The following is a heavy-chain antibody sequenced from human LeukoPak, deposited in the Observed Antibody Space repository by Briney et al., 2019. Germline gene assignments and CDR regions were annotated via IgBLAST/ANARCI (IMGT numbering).Heavy chain of an antibody. V-gene: IGHV1-8*03. CDR3: ARGRAARPRRHGSNWFDP. CDR1: GGTFSSYA. J-gene: IGHJ5*02. CDR2: MNPNSGDT. Sequence: GASVKVSCKASGGTFSSYAISWVRQAPGQGLEWMGWMNPNSGDTGYAQKFQGRVTITWDTSISTAYMELSSLRSEDTAVYYCARGRAARPRRHGSNWFDPWGQGTLVIVSS. D-gene: IGHD6-6*01.